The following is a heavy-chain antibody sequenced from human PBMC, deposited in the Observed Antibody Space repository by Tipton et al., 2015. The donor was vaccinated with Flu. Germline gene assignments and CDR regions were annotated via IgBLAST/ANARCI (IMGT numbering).Heavy chain of an antibody. Sequence: LRLSCSISGDSIASDYYWGWIRQPPGKGLEWIGNIHHTGTTYYNPSLGSRVNIIRDRSKNQFSLNLSFVTAADTAVYYCARRDYSNYVSVPKNWFDSWGQGILVTVSS. CDR1: GDSIASDYY. J-gene: IGHJ5*01. CDR3: ARRDYSNYVSVPKNWFDS. V-gene: IGHV4-38-2*01. CDR2: IHHTGTT. D-gene: IGHD4-11*01.